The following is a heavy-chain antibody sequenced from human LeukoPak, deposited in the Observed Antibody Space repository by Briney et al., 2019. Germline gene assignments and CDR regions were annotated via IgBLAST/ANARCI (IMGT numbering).Heavy chain of an antibody. CDR1: GFTVSSKY. V-gene: IGHV3-53*01. Sequence: PGGSLRLSCAASGFTVSSKYMSWVRQAPGKGLEWVSVMYSGGSTYYADSVEGRFTIPRDNSKNTVYLQMNSLRAEDTAVYYCARVEDYYDSGSYYSYVDHWGQGTLVTVSS. J-gene: IGHJ4*02. CDR3: ARVEDYYDSGSYYSYVDH. CDR2: MYSGGST. D-gene: IGHD3-10*01.